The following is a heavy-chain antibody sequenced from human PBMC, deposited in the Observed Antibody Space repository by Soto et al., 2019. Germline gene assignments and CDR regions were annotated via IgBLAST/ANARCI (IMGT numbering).Heavy chain of an antibody. V-gene: IGHV1-3*01. Sequence: GSSVKVSCKASGYTFTSYAMHWVRQAPGQRLEWMGWINAGNGNTKYSQKFQGRVTITRDTSASTAYMELSSLRSEDTAVYYCARELKYQLYGYWGQGPLVTVPS. CDR2: INAGNGNT. CDR3: ARELKYQLYGY. D-gene: IGHD2-2*01. CDR1: GYTFTSYA. J-gene: IGHJ4*02.